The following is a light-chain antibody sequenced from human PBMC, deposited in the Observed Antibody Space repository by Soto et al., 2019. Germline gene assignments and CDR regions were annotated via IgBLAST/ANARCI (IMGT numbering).Light chain of an antibody. CDR2: AAS. Sequence: DIHMTQSTSSVSASVGDRITITCRASQEIGGRLAWFQQKPGKAPQYLIQAASILQSGVQSRFSGSVSRTEFILTINNLQPEDFASYFCLQVYSFPRTFGLGTKVEI. CDR1: QEIGGR. CDR3: LQVYSFPRT. J-gene: IGKJ1*01. V-gene: IGKV1-12*01.